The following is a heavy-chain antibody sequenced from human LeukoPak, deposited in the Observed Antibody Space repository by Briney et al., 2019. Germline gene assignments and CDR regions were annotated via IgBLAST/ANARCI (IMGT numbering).Heavy chain of an antibody. D-gene: IGHD3-10*01. J-gene: IGHJ4*02. V-gene: IGHV4-59*01. Sequence: KASETLSLTCTVSSGAISNYYWSWIRQPPGKGLEWIGYIAYSGSTNYNPSLKSRVSMSVHTSKNQFSLKLSSVTAADTAVYYCARERRSGTYYYFDYWGQGILVTVSS. CDR2: IAYSGST. CDR3: ARERRSGTYYYFDY. CDR1: SGAISNYY.